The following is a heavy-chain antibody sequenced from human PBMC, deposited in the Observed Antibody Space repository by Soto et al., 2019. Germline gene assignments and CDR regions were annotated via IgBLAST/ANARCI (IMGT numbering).Heavy chain of an antibody. J-gene: IGHJ3*02. CDR2: ISYDGSNK. Sequence: PGGSLRLSCAASGFTFSSYVMHWVRQAPGKGLKWAAVISYDGSNKYYADSVKGRFTISRDNSKNTLFLQMNSLRVEDTAVYYCARDSRTNEEYYDYVWGSYLGNAFDIWGQGTMVTVSS. D-gene: IGHD3-16*02. CDR3: ARDSRTNEEYYDYVWGSYLGNAFDI. CDR1: GFTFSSYV. V-gene: IGHV3-30-3*01.